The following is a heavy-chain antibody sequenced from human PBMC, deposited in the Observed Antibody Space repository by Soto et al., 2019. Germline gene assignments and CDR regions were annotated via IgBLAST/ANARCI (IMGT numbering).Heavy chain of an antibody. CDR3: ASGQTDYYYYGMDV. Sequence: PGGSLRLSCAASGFTFSSYSMNWVRQAPGKGLEWVSYISSSSSTIYYADSVKGRFTISRDNAKNSLYLQMNSLRDEDTAVYYCASGQTDYYYYGMDVWGQGTTVTV. V-gene: IGHV3-48*02. CDR2: ISSSSSTI. CDR1: GFTFSSYS. J-gene: IGHJ6*02.